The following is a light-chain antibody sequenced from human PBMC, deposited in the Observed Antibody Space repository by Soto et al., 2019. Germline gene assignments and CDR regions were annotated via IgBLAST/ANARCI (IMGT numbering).Light chain of an antibody. CDR2: GVS. V-gene: IGKV3-20*01. CDR3: QQYSSTFWT. CDR1: QSISSSY. J-gene: IGKJ1*01. Sequence: EIVLTQSPGTLSLSPGERTTLSCRASQSISSSYLAWYQQKPGQAPRVLGYGVSSRATGIPDRFSGSGSGTDFTLTISRLEPEDFALYYCQQYSSTFWTLGQGTKVEIK.